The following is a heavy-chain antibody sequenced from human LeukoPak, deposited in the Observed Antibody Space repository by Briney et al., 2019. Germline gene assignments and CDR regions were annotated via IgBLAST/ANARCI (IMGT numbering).Heavy chain of an antibody. J-gene: IGHJ4*02. CDR3: ASLRMVRGVIITVDY. CDR2: INHSGST. V-gene: IGHV4-34*01. CDR1: GGSFSGYY. Sequence: PSETLSLTCAVYGGSFSGYYWSWVRQPPGKGLEWIGEINHSGSTNYNPSLKSRVTISVDTSKNQFSLKLSSVTAADTAVYYCASLRMVRGVIITVDYWGQGTLVTVSS. D-gene: IGHD3-10*01.